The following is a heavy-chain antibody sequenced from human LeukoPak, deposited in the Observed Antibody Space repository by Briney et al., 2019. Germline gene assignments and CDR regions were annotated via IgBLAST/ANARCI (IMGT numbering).Heavy chain of an antibody. CDR3: AKDLGSYYYYMDV. Sequence: TGGSLRLSCAASGFTFSSYAMSWVRQAPGKGLEWVSAISGSDGSTYYADSVKGRFTISRDNSKNTLYLQMNSLRAEDTAVYYCAKDLGSYYYYMDVWGKGTTVTVSS. CDR2: ISGSDGST. J-gene: IGHJ6*03. D-gene: IGHD3-10*01. V-gene: IGHV3-23*01. CDR1: GFTFSSYA.